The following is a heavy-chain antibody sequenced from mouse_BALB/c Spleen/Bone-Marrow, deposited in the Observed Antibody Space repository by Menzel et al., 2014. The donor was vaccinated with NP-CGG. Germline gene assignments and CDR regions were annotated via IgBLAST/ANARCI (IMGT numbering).Heavy chain of an antibody. CDR2: INPDSSTI. J-gene: IGHJ3*01. CDR3: AKQGCYGSFAY. D-gene: IGHD2-2*01. V-gene: IGHV4-1*02. Sequence: EVQLQQSGGGLVQPGGSLKLSCAASGFDFSRYWMSWVRQAPGKGLEWIGEINPDSSTINYTPSLKDKFIISRDNAKNPLFLQMSKFRSEDTAPYYFAKQGCYGSFAYWVLGTLVTVSA. CDR1: GFDFSRYW.